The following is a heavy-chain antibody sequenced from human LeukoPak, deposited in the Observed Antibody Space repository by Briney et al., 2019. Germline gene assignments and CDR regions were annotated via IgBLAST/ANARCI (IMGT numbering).Heavy chain of an antibody. J-gene: IGHJ6*04. CDR2: IWYDGSNK. V-gene: IGHV3-33*01. CDR3: ARYSSGWTRGVYYYYYGMHV. Sequence: GGSLRLSCAASGFTFSSYGMHWVRQAPGKGLEWVGVIWYDGSNKYYADSVKGRFTISRDNSKNTLYLQMNSLRAEDTAVYYCARYSSGWTRGVYYYYYGMHVWGKGTTVTVSS. D-gene: IGHD6-19*01. CDR1: GFTFSSYG.